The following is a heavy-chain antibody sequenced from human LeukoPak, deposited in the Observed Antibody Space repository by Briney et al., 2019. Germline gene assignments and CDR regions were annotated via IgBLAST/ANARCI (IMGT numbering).Heavy chain of an antibody. J-gene: IGHJ4*02. CDR3: AKDRSDIAAAGGVYY. Sequence: GGSLRLSCVASGFPFCSYWMTWVRQAPGKGLEWVANIKQDGSKKSYVDSVKGRFTISRDNSKNTLYLQMNSLRAEDTAVYYCAKDRSDIAAAGGVYYWGQGTLVTVSS. D-gene: IGHD6-13*01. V-gene: IGHV3-7*03. CDR2: IKQDGSKK. CDR1: GFPFCSYW.